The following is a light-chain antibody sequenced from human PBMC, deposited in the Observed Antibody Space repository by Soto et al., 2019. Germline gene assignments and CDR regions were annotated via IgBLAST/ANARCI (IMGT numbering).Light chain of an antibody. V-gene: IGKV3-20*01. J-gene: IGKJ4*01. CDR2: RAS. CDR1: QSVSSSY. Sequence: IVLTQSPVTLSLSPGERATLSCRASQSVSSSYLAWYQQKPGQAPKVLIYRASSRATGIPDRFSGSGSGTDFTLTISRLEPEDFAVYYCQQYGSSPLTFGGGTKVDIK. CDR3: QQYGSSPLT.